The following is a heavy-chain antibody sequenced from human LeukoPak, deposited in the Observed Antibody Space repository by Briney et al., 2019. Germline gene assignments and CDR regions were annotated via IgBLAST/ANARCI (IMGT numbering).Heavy chain of an antibody. CDR3: ARLLIAAAVRGPNWFDP. D-gene: IGHD6-13*01. CDR2: ISSSGSTV. V-gene: IGHV3-48*03. CDR1: GFTFSSYE. J-gene: IGHJ5*02. Sequence: GGSLRLSCAASGFTFSSYEMNWVRQVPGKGLEWVSYISSSGSTVYYADSVKGRFTISRDNAKNSLYLQMNSLRAEDTAVYYCARLLIAAAVRGPNWFDPWGQGTLVTVSS.